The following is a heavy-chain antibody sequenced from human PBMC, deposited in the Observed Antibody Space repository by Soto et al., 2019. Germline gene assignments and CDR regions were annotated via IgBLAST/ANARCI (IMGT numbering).Heavy chain of an antibody. CDR3: ARAYYDFWSGYIYYFDY. D-gene: IGHD3-3*01. CDR1: GGSISDYY. Sequence: SETLSLTCAVYGGSISDYYWSWIRQPPGKGLEWIGYIYYSGSTYYNPSLKSRVTISVDTSKNQFSLKLSSVTAADTAVYYCARAYYDFWSGYIYYFDYWGQGTLVTVSS. V-gene: IGHV4-30-4*01. CDR2: IYYSGST. J-gene: IGHJ4*02.